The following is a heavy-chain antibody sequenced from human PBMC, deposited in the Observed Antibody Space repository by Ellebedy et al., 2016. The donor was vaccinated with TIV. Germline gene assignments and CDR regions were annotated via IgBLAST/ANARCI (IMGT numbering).Heavy chain of an antibody. CDR1: GYTFTSYG. J-gene: IGHJ4*02. V-gene: IGHV1-2*02. Sequence: ASVKVSCXASGYTFTSYGISWVRQAPGQGLEWMGWINPNSGGTNYAQKFQGRVTMTRDTSISTAYMELSRLRSDDTAVYYCAREGVLEWLINWGQGTLVTVSS. D-gene: IGHD3-3*01. CDR3: AREGVLEWLIN. CDR2: INPNSGGT.